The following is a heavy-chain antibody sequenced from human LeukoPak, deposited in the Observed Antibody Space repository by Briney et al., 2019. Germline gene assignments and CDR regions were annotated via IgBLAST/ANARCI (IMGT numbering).Heavy chain of an antibody. V-gene: IGHV4-38-2*01. J-gene: IGHJ4*02. Sequence: SETLSLTCVVSGYSISSGYYWGWIRQPPGKGLEWIGSIYHSGTTYYNPSLKSRLTMPVDTSKNQFSLKLSSVTAADTALYYCARHARYCSGTSCHKFDYWGQGSLVTVSS. CDR2: IYHSGTT. CDR3: ARHARYCSGTSCHKFDY. D-gene: IGHD2-2*01. CDR1: GYSISSGYY.